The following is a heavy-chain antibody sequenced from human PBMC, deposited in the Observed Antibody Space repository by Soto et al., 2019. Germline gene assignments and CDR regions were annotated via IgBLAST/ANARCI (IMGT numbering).Heavy chain of an antibody. CDR3: AKDIIAAAGLNWFDP. Sequence: PGGSLRLSCAASGFTFGSYGMHWVRQAPGKGLEWVAVISYDGSNKYYADSVKGRFTISRDNSKNTLYLQMNSLRAEDTAVYYCAKDIIAAAGLNWFDPWGQGTLVTVSS. D-gene: IGHD6-13*01. CDR1: GFTFGSYG. J-gene: IGHJ5*02. V-gene: IGHV3-30*18. CDR2: ISYDGSNK.